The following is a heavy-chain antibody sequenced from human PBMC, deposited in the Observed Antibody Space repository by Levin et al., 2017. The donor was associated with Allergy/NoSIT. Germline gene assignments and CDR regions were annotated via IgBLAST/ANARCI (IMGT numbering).Heavy chain of an antibody. Sequence: GESLKISCAASGFTFSSYWMSWVRQAPGKGLEWVANIKQDGSEKYYVDSVKGRFTISRDNAKNSLYLQMNSLRAEDTAVYYCARDGRIRYFDWLLDPLDYWGQGTLVTVSS. J-gene: IGHJ4*02. V-gene: IGHV3-7*04. D-gene: IGHD3-9*01. CDR3: ARDGRIRYFDWLLDPLDY. CDR2: IKQDGSEK. CDR1: GFTFSSYW.